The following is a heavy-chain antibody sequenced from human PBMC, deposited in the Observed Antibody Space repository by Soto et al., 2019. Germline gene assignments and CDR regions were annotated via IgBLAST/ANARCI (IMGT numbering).Heavy chain of an antibody. CDR1: GFMFSTYL. J-gene: IGHJ6*02. D-gene: IGHD3-16*01. CDR3: VGALTYEVPYYYYGMDV. Sequence: SLRLSCEASGFMFSTYLMIWVRQAPGKGLEWVANIKQGGNEKFYVDSVKGRFTISRDNAKKSLFLQMNSLRPEDTAVYYCVGALTYEVPYYYYGMDVWGQGTTVTVSS. V-gene: IGHV3-7*01. CDR2: IKQGGNEK.